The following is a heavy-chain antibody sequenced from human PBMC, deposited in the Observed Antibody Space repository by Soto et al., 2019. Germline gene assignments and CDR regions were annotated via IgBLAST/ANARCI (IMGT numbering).Heavy chain of an antibody. J-gene: IGHJ5*02. CDR1: GGSISGGAYY. CDR2: IYYSGST. CDR3: AGVRGINWFDP. D-gene: IGHD3-10*01. V-gene: IGHV4-31*03. Sequence: SATLSLTCTVSGGSISGGAYYWSWIRQHPGKGLEWIGYIYYSGSTYYNPSLKSRVTISVDTSKNQFSLKLSSVTAADTAVYYCAGVRGINWFDPWGQGTLVTVPS.